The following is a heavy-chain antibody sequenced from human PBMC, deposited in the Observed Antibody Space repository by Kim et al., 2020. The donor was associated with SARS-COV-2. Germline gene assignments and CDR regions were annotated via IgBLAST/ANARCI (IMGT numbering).Heavy chain of an antibody. CDR2: IYYRGST. J-gene: IGHJ3*02. CDR1: GGSLSPYY. D-gene: IGHD5-18*01. Sequence: SETLSLTCTVSGGSLSPYYWSWIRQSPGKGLEWIGYIYYRGSTNYNPSLKSRVTISVDTSKNQFSLKLTSVRAADTAMYYCARDLDTTMGDAFDIWGQGTVVTVSS. CDR3: ARDLDTTMGDAFDI. V-gene: IGHV4-59*01.